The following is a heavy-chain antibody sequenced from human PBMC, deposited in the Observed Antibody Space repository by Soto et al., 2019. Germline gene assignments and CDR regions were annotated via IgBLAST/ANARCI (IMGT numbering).Heavy chain of an antibody. CDR2: ISSSSSTI. CDR1: GFTFSSYS. V-gene: IGHV3-48*02. Sequence: EVQLVESGGGLVQPGGSLRLSCAASGFTFSSYSMNWVRQAPGKGLEWVSYISSSSSTIYYADSVKGRFTISRDNAKNSLYLQMNSLRDEDTAVHYCARDRDGHDSSGYSLAFDIWGQGTMVTVSS. D-gene: IGHD3-22*01. J-gene: IGHJ3*02. CDR3: ARDRDGHDSSGYSLAFDI.